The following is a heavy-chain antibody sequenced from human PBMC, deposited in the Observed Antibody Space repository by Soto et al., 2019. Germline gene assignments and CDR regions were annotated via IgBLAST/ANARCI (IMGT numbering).Heavy chain of an antibody. J-gene: IGHJ5*02. V-gene: IGHV4-31*03. CDR3: ARDKGRWANWFDP. CDR2: IYYSGST. D-gene: IGHD1-26*01. CDR1: GGSISSGGYY. Sequence: SETLSLTCTVSGGSISSGGYYWSWIRQHPGKGLEWIGYIYYSGSTYYNPSLKSRVTISVDTSKNQFSLKLSSVTAADTAVYYCARDKGRWANWFDPWGQGTLVTVSS.